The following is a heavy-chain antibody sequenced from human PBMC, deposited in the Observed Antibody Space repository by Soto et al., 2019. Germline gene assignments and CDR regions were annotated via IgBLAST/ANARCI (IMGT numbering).Heavy chain of an antibody. CDR1: GFTFDDYT. Sequence: GGSLRLSCAASGFTFDDYTMHWVRQAPGKGLEWVSLISWDGGSTYYADSVKGRFTISRDNSKNSLYLQMNSLRTEDTALYYCAKDQDAMAQGPFDYWGQGTLVTVSS. V-gene: IGHV3-43*01. D-gene: IGHD2-15*01. CDR2: ISWDGGST. J-gene: IGHJ4*02. CDR3: AKDQDAMAQGPFDY.